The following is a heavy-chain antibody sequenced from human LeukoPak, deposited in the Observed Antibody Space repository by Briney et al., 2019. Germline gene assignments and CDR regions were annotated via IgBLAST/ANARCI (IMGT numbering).Heavy chain of an antibody. Sequence: QPGGSLRLSCAASGFTFSSYWMHWVRQGPGKGLVWVSRIKGDGSTTTYADSVKGRFTISRDNAKKTLYLQMNSLRAEDTAVYYCTRALGGSYSDQWGQGTLVTVSS. V-gene: IGHV3-74*01. D-gene: IGHD2-15*01. CDR1: GFTFSSYW. CDR3: TRALGGSYSDQ. J-gene: IGHJ4*02. CDR2: IKGDGSTT.